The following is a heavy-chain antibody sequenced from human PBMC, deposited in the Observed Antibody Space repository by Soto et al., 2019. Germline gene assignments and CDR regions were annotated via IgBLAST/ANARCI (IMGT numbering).Heavy chain of an antibody. V-gene: IGHV4-31*03. CDR3: AGEESYGPKRTEY. J-gene: IGHJ4*02. CDR1: GDSIRSGGYY. D-gene: IGHD3-16*01. Sequence: QVQLQESGPGLVKPSQTLSLTCTVSGDSIRSGGYYWTWVRQHPGKGLEWIGYIYYNGITSYNPSIKSRVLISVDTSRNQFSLNLTSMTAADTAVYYCAGEESYGPKRTEYWGQGILVTVSS. CDR2: IYYNGIT.